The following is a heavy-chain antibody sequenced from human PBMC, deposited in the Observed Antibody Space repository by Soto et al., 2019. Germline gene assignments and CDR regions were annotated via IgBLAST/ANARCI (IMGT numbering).Heavy chain of an antibody. CDR2: IIPIFGTA. Sequence: QVQLVQSGAEVKTPGSSVKVSCKASGGTFSSYAISWVRQAPGQGLEWMGGIIPIFGTANYAQKFQGRVTITADESTSTAYMELSRLRSEDTAVYYCEREYNEGSSGYYYHYWGQGTLVTVSS. CDR1: GGTFSSYA. J-gene: IGHJ4*02. V-gene: IGHV1-69*12. CDR3: EREYNEGSSGYYYHY. D-gene: IGHD3-22*01.